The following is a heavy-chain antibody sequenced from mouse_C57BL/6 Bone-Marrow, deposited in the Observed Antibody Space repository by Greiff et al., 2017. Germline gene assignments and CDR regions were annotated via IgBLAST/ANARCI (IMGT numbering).Heavy chain of an antibody. CDR1: GYTFTDYE. D-gene: IGHD3-1*01. Sequence: QVQLQQSGAELVRPGASVTLSCKASGYTFTDYEMHWVKQTPVHGLEWIGAIDPETGGTAYNQKFKGKAILTADKSSSTAYMELRRLTPEDSAVYYCTRPGWAYFDYWGQGTTLTVSS. J-gene: IGHJ2*01. CDR2: IDPETGGT. CDR3: TRPGWAYFDY. V-gene: IGHV1-15*01.